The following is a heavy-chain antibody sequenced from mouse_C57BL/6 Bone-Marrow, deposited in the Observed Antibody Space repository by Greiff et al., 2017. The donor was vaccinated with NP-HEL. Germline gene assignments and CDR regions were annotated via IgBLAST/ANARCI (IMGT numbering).Heavy chain of an antibody. J-gene: IGHJ3*01. CDR3: ARDSGGSRGFAY. V-gene: IGHV5-16*01. D-gene: IGHD3-1*01. Sequence: EVHLVESEGGLVQPGSSMKLSCTASGFTFSDYYMAWVRQVPEKGLEWVANINYDGSSTYYLDSLKSRFIISRDNAKNILYLQMSSLKSEDTATYYCARDSGGSRGFAYWGQGTLVTVSA. CDR1: GFTFSDYY. CDR2: INYDGSST.